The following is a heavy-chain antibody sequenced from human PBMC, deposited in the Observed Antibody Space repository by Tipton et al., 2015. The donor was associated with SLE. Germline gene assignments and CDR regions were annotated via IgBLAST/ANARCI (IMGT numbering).Heavy chain of an antibody. CDR3: ARGGLGFPDAFDI. Sequence: TLSLTCTVSGGSISNYYWSWIRQPPGKGLEWIGYIYYSGSTNYNPSLKSRVTISVDTSKNQFSLKLSSVTAADTAVYYCARGGLGFPDAFDIWGQGTMVTVSS. CDR2: IYYSGST. D-gene: IGHD3-16*01. J-gene: IGHJ3*02. V-gene: IGHV4-59*01. CDR1: GGSISNYY.